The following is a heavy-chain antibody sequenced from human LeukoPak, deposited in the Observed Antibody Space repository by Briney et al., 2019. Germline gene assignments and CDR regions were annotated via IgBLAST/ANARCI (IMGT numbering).Heavy chain of an antibody. D-gene: IGHD1-26*01. Sequence: GGSLRLSCAASGFTFSSYAMSWVRQAPGKGLEWVSYISSSNSTIYYADSVKGRFTISRDNAKNSLYLQMNSLRDEDTAVYYCARGSGSYSSAGMDVWGQGTTVTVSS. CDR1: GFTFSSYA. CDR3: ARGSGSYSSAGMDV. J-gene: IGHJ6*02. V-gene: IGHV3-48*02. CDR2: ISSSNSTI.